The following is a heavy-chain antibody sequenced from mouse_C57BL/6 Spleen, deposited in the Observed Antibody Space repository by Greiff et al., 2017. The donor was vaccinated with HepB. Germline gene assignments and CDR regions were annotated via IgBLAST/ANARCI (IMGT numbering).Heavy chain of an antibody. D-gene: IGHD1-1*01. CDR2: IYPRSGNT. V-gene: IGHV1-81*01. J-gene: IGHJ1*03. Sequence: VQLQQSGAELARPGASVKLSCKASGYTFTSYGISWVKQSTGQGLEWIGEIYPRSGNTYYNEKFKGKATLTADKSSSTAYMELRSLTSEDSAVYFCARLDYYGSSSYWYFDVWGTGTTVTVSS. CDR3: ARLDYYGSSSYWYFDV. CDR1: GYTFTSYG.